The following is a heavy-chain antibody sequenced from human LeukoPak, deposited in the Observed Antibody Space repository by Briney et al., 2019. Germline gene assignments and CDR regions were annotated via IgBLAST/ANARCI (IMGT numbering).Heavy chain of an antibody. CDR1: GFTVSSYE. Sequence: GGSLRLSCAASGFTVSSYEMNWVRQAPGKGLEWVSYISSSGSTIYYADSVKGRFTISRDNAKSSLYLQMNSLRAEDTAVYYCARVIRGYGSGSYYDWFDPWGQGTLVTVSS. J-gene: IGHJ5*02. CDR2: ISSSGSTI. D-gene: IGHD3-10*01. V-gene: IGHV3-48*03. CDR3: ARVIRGYGSGSYYDWFDP.